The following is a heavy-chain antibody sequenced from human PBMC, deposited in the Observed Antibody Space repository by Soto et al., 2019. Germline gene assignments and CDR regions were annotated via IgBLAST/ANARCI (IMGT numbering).Heavy chain of an antibody. V-gene: IGHV4-39*01. CDR2: IYYSGST. J-gene: IGHJ5*02. D-gene: IGHD4-17*01. CDR1: GGSISSSSSY. Sequence: PSETLSLTCTVSGGSISSSSSYWGWIRQPPGKGLEWIGSIYYSGSTYYNPSLKSRVTVSVDTSKNQFSLKLSSVTAADTAVYYCARQLGALRWFDPWGQGTLVTVSS. CDR3: ARQLGALRWFDP.